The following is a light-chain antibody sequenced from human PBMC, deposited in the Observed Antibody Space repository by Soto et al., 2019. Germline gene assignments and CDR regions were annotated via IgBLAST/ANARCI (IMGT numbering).Light chain of an antibody. Sequence: GVSNRFSASKSGNTASLTISGLQAEDEASYYCCSYTSSSTLVVFGGGTKLTVL. V-gene: IGLV2-14*01. CDR3: CSYTSSSTLVV. J-gene: IGLJ2*01.